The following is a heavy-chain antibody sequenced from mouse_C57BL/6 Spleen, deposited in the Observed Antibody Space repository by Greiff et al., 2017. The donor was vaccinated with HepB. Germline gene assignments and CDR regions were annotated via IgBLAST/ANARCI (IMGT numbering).Heavy chain of an antibody. Sequence: QVHVKQPGAELVKPGASVKLSCKASGYTFTSYWMQWVKQRPGQGLEWIGEIDPSDSYTNYNQKFKGKATLTVDTSSSTAYMQLSSLTSEDSAVYYCALLTTVVVFDYWGQGTTLTVSS. CDR3: ALLTTVVVFDY. D-gene: IGHD1-1*01. CDR2: IDPSDSYT. J-gene: IGHJ2*01. CDR1: GYTFTSYW. V-gene: IGHV1-50*01.